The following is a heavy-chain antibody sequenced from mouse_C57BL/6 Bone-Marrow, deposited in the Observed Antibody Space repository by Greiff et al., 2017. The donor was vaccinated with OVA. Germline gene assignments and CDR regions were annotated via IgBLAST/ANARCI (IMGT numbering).Heavy chain of an antibody. Sequence: VQLKESGAELVKPGASVKLSCTASGFNINDYYMHWVKQRPEQGLEWIGSIDPEDGETKYAPQFQGKATITTDKSSNPAYLQLSSLTSEDTADCYCARGSYYDDSGAWGQGTTVTVSS. CDR1: GFNINDYY. CDR3: ARGSYYDDSGA. D-gene: IGHD1-1*01. J-gene: IGHJ4*01. CDR2: IDPEDGET. V-gene: IGHV14-2*01.